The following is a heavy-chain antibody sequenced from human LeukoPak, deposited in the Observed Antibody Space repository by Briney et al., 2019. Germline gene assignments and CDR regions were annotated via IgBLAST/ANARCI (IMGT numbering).Heavy chain of an antibody. CDR1: GYTFTSYY. J-gene: IGHJ4*02. CDR2: INPSGGST. CDR3: AREFCSSTSCRREPGY. D-gene: IGHD2-2*01. V-gene: IGHV1-46*01. Sequence: ASVKVSCKASGYTFTSYYMHWVRQAPGQGLEWMVIINPSGGSTSYAQKFQGRVTMTRDTSTSTVYMELSSLRSEDTAVYYCAREFCSSTSCRREPGYWGQGTLVTVSS.